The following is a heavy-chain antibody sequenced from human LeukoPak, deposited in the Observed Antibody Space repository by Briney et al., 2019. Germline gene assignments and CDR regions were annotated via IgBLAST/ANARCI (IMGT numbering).Heavy chain of an antibody. Sequence: PGGSLRLSCAASGFTVSSNYMSWVRQAPGKGLEWVSVIYSGGSTYYADSVKGRFTISRDNSKNTLYLQMNSLRAEDTAVYYCARRNGLYGYSYGPYWYFDPWGRGTLVTVSS. CDR1: GFTVSSNY. J-gene: IGHJ2*01. V-gene: IGHV3-66*04. CDR3: ARRNGLYGYSYGPYWYFDP. CDR2: IYSGGST. D-gene: IGHD5-18*01.